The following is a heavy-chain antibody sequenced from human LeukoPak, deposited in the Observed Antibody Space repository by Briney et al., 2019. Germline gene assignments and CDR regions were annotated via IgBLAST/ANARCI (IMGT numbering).Heavy chain of an antibody. D-gene: IGHD3-9*01. CDR3: ARATGTYHDILTGYPLFDY. V-gene: IGHV4-34*01. CDR2: INHSGST. Sequence: PSETLSLTCAVYGGSFSGYYWSWIRQPPGKGLEWIGEINHSGSTNYNPSLKSRVTISVDTSKNQFSLKLSSVTAADTAVYYCARATGTYHDILTGYPLFDYWGQGTLVTVSS. J-gene: IGHJ4*02. CDR1: GGSFSGYY.